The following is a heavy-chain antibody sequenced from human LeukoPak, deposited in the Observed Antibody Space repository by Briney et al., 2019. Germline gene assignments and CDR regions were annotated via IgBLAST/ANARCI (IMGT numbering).Heavy chain of an antibody. D-gene: IGHD6-19*01. CDR1: GGSISSSS. CDR3: AREGSDWKYYYYMDV. V-gene: IGHV3-21*01. Sequence: ETLSLTCTVSGGSISSSSYYWGWIRQPPGKGLEWVSFISTSSIYIYYADSVKGRFTISRDNAKNSLYLQMNSLRAEDTAVYYCAREGSDWKYYYYMDVWGKGTTVTISS. CDR2: ISTSSIYI. J-gene: IGHJ6*03.